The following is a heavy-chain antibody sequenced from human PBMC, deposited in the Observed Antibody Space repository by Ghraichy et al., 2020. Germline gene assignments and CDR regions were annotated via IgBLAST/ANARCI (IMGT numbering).Heavy chain of an antibody. CDR1: GFTFSNYG. Sequence: GSLRLSCAASGFTFSNYGMHWVRQAPGQGLEWVAVVSYDGSSKNYADSGRFTISRDNSKNTLFLQMNFLRPEDTAVYYCAKERDTSGYYSFRGDYYGMDVWGQGTTVTVCS. CDR2: VSYDGSSK. V-gene: IGHV3-30*18. CDR3: AKERDTSGYYSFRGDYYGMDV. D-gene: IGHD3-22*01. J-gene: IGHJ6*02.